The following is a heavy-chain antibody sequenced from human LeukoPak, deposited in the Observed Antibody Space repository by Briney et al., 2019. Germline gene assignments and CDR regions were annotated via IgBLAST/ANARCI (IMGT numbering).Heavy chain of an antibody. Sequence: PGGSLILSCAASGFTVSDKYMSWVRQAPGKGLEWVAIIYDGDRTYYTDSVKGRFTLSRDNSKNTLYLQMNSMRAEDTAVYYCAGDSISSPNLDYWGQGTLVTVSS. J-gene: IGHJ4*02. CDR3: AGDSISSPNLDY. CDR1: GFTVSDKY. CDR2: IYDGDRT. V-gene: IGHV3-53*01. D-gene: IGHD6-6*01.